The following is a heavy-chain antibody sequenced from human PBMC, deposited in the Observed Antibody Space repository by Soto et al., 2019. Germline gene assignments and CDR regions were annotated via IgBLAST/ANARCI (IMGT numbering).Heavy chain of an antibody. CDR3: VKDLDYDFWSGSPFDY. J-gene: IGHJ4*02. D-gene: IGHD3-3*01. Sequence: GGSLRLSCSASGFTFSSYAMHWVRQAPGKGLEYVSAISSNGGSTYYADSVKGRFTISRDNSKNTLYLQMSSLRAEDTAVYYCVKDLDYDFWSGSPFDYWGQGTLVTVSS. CDR2: ISSNGGST. CDR1: GFTFSSYA. V-gene: IGHV3-64D*06.